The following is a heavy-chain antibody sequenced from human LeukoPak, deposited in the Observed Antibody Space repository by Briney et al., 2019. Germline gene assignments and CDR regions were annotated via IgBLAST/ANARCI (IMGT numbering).Heavy chain of an antibody. Sequence: PGGSLRLSCATSGLTFSTFWMHWVRQVPGKGLVWVSRIHSDGSTTNYADLAKGRFTISRDNAKNTLYLQMNSLRAEDTAVYYCARDRDSRGYSHFDYWGQGTLVTVSS. CDR1: GLTFSTFW. V-gene: IGHV3-74*01. CDR2: IHSDGSTT. D-gene: IGHD3-22*01. CDR3: ARDRDSRGYSHFDY. J-gene: IGHJ4*02.